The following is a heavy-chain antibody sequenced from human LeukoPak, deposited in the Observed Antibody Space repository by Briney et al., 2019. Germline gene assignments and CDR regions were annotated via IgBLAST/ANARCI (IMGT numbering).Heavy chain of an antibody. CDR1: GFTLSTFL. J-gene: IGHJ4*02. D-gene: IGHD3-10*01. CDR2: INQDGNEQ. V-gene: IGHV3-7*01. CDR3: VKEYARQRGY. Sequence: PGGSLRLSCAASGFTLSTFLLRWVRQAPGKGVEWVANINQDGNEQYYVHSVRSRFTISRDKAKSPLYLQMYSLRADDPAVYYCVKEYARQRGYWGQGTLVTVSS.